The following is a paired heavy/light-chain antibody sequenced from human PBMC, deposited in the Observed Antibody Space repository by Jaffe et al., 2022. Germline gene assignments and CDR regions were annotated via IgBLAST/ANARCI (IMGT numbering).Heavy chain of an antibody. CDR3: ARTTPRPYNWFDP. Sequence: QLQLQESGSGLVKPSQTLSLTCAVSGGSISSGGYSWSWIRQPPGKGLEWIGYIYHSGSTYYNPSLKSRVTISVDRSKNQFSLKLSSVTAADTAVYYCARTTPRPYNWFDPWGQGTLVTVSS. CDR1: GGSISSGGYS. D-gene: IGHD4-17*01. J-gene: IGHJ5*02. V-gene: IGHV4-30-2*01. CDR2: IYHSGST.
Light chain of an antibody. J-gene: IGLJ2*01. CDR2: KDS. CDR3: QSADSSGTYPGVV. V-gene: IGLV3-25*03. CDR1: ALPKQY. Sequence: SYELTQPPSVSVSPGQTARITCSGDALPKQYAYWYQQKPGQAPVLVIYKDSERPSGIPERFSGSSSGTTVTLTISGVQAEDEADYYCQSADSSGTYPGVVFGGGTKLTVL.